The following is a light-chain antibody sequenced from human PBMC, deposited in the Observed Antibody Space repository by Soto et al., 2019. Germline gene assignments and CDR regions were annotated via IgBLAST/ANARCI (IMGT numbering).Light chain of an antibody. CDR3: SSYTSSSTLYV. Sequence: QSALTQPASVSGSPGQSITISCTGTSSDVGGYNYVSWYQQHPGKAPKLMIYGVSNRPSGVSNRFSGSKSGNTASLTISGLQAEDEADYYCSSYTSSSTLYVFXTGTKVTV. V-gene: IGLV2-14*01. CDR1: SSDVGGYNY. J-gene: IGLJ1*01. CDR2: GVS.